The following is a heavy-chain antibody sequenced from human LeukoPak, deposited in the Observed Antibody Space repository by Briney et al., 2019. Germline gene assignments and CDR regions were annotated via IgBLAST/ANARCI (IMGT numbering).Heavy chain of an antibody. V-gene: IGHV1-69*04. CDR3: AREVRDDYSNLASLYYYYYYMDV. CDR1: RYTFTSYD. D-gene: IGHD4-11*01. CDR2: IIPILGIA. J-gene: IGHJ6*03. Sequence: ASVKVSCKASRYTFTSYDINWVRQAPGQGLEWMGRIIPILGIANYAQKFQGRVTITADKSTSTAYMELSSLRSEDTAVYYCAREVRDDYSNLASLYYYYYYMDVWGKGTTVTVSS.